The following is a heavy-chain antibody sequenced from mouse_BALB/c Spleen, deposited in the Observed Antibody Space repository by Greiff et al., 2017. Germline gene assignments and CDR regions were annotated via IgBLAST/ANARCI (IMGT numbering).Heavy chain of an antibody. CDR2: IDPANGNT. J-gene: IGHJ2*01. CDR3: ARGDYGSSYGY. CDR1: GFNIKDTY. V-gene: IGHV14-3*02. D-gene: IGHD1-1*01. Sequence: EVQLQQSGAELVKPGASVKLSCTASGFNIKDTYMHWVKQRPEQGLEWIGRIDPANGNTKYDPKFQGKATITADTSSNTAYLQLSSLTSEDTAVYYCARGDYGSSYGYWGQGTTLTVSS.